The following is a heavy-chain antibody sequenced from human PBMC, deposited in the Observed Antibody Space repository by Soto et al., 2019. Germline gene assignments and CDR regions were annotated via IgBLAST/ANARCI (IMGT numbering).Heavy chain of an antibody. CDR1: GYSISSGYY. CDR3: ASRLLGSGWPVALDD. D-gene: IGHD3-22*01. Sequence: SETLSLTCTVSGYSISSGYYWGWIRQPPGEGLEWIGYIYYSGSTYYNPSLKSRVTISVDTSKNQFSLKLSSVTAADTAVYYCASRLLGSGWPVALDDWGQGTLVTVSS. J-gene: IGHJ4*02. CDR2: IYYSGST. V-gene: IGHV4-38-2*02.